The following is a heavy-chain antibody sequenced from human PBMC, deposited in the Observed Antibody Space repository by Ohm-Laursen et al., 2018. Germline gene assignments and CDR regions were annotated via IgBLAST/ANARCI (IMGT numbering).Heavy chain of an antibody. CDR2: IYYSGST. CDR3: ARRSWLAFDY. V-gene: IGHV4-59*08. Sequence: TLSLTCTVSGGSINNFYWNWIRQPPGKGLEWIGYIYYSGSTNYNPTLKSRVTISVDTSKNQFSLNLSSVTAADTAVYYCARRSWLAFDYWGQGTLVTVSS. CDR1: GGSINNFY. D-gene: IGHD6-19*01. J-gene: IGHJ4*02.